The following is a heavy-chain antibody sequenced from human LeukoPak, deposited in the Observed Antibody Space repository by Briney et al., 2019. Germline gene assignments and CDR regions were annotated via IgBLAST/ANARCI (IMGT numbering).Heavy chain of an antibody. CDR2: IYYSGST. CDR1: GGSISSGGYY. J-gene: IGHJ4*02. CDR3: ARETRGYSYGYSYYFDY. V-gene: IGHV4-31*03. Sequence: SSETLSLTCTVSGGSISSGGYYWSWIRQHPGKGLEWIGYIYYSGSTYYNPSLKSRVTISVDTSKNQFSLKLSSVTAADTAVYYCARETRGYSYGYSYYFDYWGQGTLVTVSS. D-gene: IGHD5-18*01.